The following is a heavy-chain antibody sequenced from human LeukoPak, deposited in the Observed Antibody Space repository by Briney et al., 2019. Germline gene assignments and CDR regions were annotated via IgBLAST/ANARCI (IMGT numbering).Heavy chain of an antibody. CDR3: ARVLGVMVRGAMDYYYYGMDV. V-gene: IGHV3-53*04. J-gene: IGHJ6*02. D-gene: IGHD3-10*01. CDR1: GFTVSSNY. Sequence: GGSLRLSCAASGFTVSSNYMSWVRQAPGKGLEWVSVIYSGGSTYYADSVKGRFTISRHNSKNTLYLQMNSLRAEDTAVYYCARVLGVMVRGAMDYYYYGMDVWGQGTTVTVSS. CDR2: IYSGGST.